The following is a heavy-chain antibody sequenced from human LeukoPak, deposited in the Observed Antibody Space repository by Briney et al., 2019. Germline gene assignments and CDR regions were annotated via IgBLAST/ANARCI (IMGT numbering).Heavy chain of an antibody. J-gene: IGHJ5*02. D-gene: IGHD3-10*01. Sequence: SETLSLTCTVSGGSINDFYWNWFRRPPGKGLECIGYIYSSGSTNYNPSLKSRVTISLDTSKKQFSLKLSSVTAADTALYFCARGGYGSGNYVYWLDPWGQGTLVTVSS. CDR2: IYSSGST. CDR3: ARGGYGSGNYVYWLDP. V-gene: IGHV4-59*01. CDR1: GGSINDFY.